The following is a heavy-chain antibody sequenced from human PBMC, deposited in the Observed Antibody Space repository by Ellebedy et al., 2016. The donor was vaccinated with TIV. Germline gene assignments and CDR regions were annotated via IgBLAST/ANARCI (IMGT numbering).Heavy chain of an antibody. J-gene: IGHJ4*02. CDR1: GFSLSTSGMC. CDR2: LFYSGLT. Sequence: SGPTLVKPTQTLTLTCTFSGFSLSTSGMCVSWIRQPPGKGLEWIGTLFYSGLTYYSPSLKSRLTMSVDTSKNQFSLKLSSVTAADTAVYYCARGVVRRILYFDYWGQGSLVAVSS. CDR3: ARGVVRRILYFDY. D-gene: IGHD3-3*01. V-gene: IGHV4-39*01.